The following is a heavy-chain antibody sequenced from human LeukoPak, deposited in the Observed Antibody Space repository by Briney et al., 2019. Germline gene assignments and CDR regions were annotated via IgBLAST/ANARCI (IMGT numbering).Heavy chain of an antibody. CDR2: IYTSGST. CDR1: GGSISSGSYY. V-gene: IGHV4-61*02. CDR3: ARVTVTTWISFDY. Sequence: SQTLSLTCTVSGGSISSGSYYWSWIRQPAGKGLEWIGRIYTSGSTNYNPSLKSRVTISVDTSKNQFSLKLSSVTAADTAVYYCARVTVTTWISFDYWGQGTLVTVSS. J-gene: IGHJ4*02. D-gene: IGHD4-17*01.